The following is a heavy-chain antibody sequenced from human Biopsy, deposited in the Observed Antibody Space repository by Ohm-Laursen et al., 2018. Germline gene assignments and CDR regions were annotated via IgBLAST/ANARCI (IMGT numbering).Heavy chain of an antibody. Sequence: SLRLSCAAFGFTFRTYGMHWVRLAPGKGLEWVAVISYDQITKHYADSVRGRFTISRDNSKNTLYLQVNSLRAEDTAVYYCAKDLSVYYYYGIDVWGQGTTVTASS. CDR3: AKDLSVYYYYGIDV. J-gene: IGHJ6*02. CDR2: ISYDQITK. CDR1: GFTFRTYG. D-gene: IGHD5/OR15-5a*01. V-gene: IGHV3-30*18.